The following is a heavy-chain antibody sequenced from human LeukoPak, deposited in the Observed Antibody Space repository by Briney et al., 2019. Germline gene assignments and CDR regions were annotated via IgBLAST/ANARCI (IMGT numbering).Heavy chain of an antibody. CDR2: IYPSDSET. CDR3: ARPRGYSGYGAFDY. D-gene: IGHD5-12*01. J-gene: IGHJ4*02. V-gene: IGHV5-51*01. CDR1: GYSFTSYW. Sequence: GESLKISCKGSGYSFTSYWIGWVRQMPGKGLEWIGIIYPSDSETRYTPSFQGQVTISADKSISTAYLQWSGLKASDTAMYYCARPRGYSGYGAFDYWGQGTLVTVSS.